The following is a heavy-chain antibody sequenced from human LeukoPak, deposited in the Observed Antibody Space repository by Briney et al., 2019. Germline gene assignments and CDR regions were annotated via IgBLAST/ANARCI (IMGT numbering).Heavy chain of an antibody. V-gene: IGHV4-34*01. D-gene: IGHD1-7*01. Sequence: SETLSLTCAVYGVSLRGYYWSWIRQSPEKGLEWIGEISHEGDSVYNPSLKSRLTLSVGMSKNQFSLKLRSVTAADTAVYYCARGRNYVSDYYFDVWGKGTTVIVSS. CDR2: ISHEGDS. CDR1: GVSLRGYY. J-gene: IGHJ6*03. CDR3: ARGRNYVSDYYFDV.